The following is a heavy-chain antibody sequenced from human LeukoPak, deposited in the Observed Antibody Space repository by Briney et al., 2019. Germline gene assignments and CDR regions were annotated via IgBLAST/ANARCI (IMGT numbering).Heavy chain of an antibody. CDR3: AKDEYYYDSSGYYPDY. V-gene: IGHV3-48*01. Sequence: GGSLRLSCAASGFTFRSYSMNSVRQAPGRGLEWVSYFCSSRLNIYYADSVKRRFTISRDNSKNTLYLQMNSLRAEDTAVYYCAKDEYYYDSSGYYPDYWGQGTLVTVSS. CDR2: FCSSRLNI. J-gene: IGHJ4*02. CDR1: GFTFRSYS. D-gene: IGHD3-22*01.